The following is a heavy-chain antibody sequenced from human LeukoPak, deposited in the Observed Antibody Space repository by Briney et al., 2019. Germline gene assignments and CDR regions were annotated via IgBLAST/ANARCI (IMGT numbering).Heavy chain of an antibody. V-gene: IGHV1-69*05. CDR1: VGSFTTYI. CDR2: IVPISGTS. CDR3: VRELGSTGSSVY. J-gene: IGHJ4*02. Sequence: SVKVSCKASVGSFTTYIITWVRQAPGQGLKWMGRIVPISGTSQYAQNFQGRVTITTDESASTAYMELNSLRPEDTAVYYCVRELGSTGSSVYWGQGTLVTVSS. D-gene: IGHD1-1*01.